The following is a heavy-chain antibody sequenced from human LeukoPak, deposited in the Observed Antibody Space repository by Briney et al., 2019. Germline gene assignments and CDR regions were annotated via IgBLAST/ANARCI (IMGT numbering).Heavy chain of an antibody. D-gene: IGHD4-11*01. CDR1: GFTFSSYA. V-gene: IGHV3-30-3*01. Sequence: GGSLRLSCAASGFTFSSYAMHWVRQAPGKGLEWVAVISYDGSNKYYADSVKGRFTISRDNSKNTAYLQMNSLRVEDTALYYCARSVPDYTRFDFWGQGALVTVSS. CDR3: ARSVPDYTRFDF. CDR2: ISYDGSNK. J-gene: IGHJ4*02.